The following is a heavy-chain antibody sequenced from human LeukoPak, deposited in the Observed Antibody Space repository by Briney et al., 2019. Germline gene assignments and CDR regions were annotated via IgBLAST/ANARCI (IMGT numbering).Heavy chain of an antibody. CDR3: ARGTGTLDS. Sequence: GGALRLSCAASGFTFSNYWMHWVRQAPGKGLVWVSRINDDGSSTYYADSVKGRFTISRDNAKNTLYLQMNSLRAEDTAVYYCARGTGTLDSWGQGTLVTVSS. D-gene: IGHD1-7*01. V-gene: IGHV3-74*01. CDR2: INDDGSST. J-gene: IGHJ4*02. CDR1: GFTFSNYW.